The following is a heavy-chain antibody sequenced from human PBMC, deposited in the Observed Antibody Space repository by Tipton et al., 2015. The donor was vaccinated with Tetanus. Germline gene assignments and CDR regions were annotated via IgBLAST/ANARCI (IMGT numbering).Heavy chain of an antibody. CDR1: GDSVSTGNFY. CDR2: IHHSGLA. D-gene: IGHD4-11*01. CDR3: ARNVYTVTNDAFDI. J-gene: IGHJ3*02. Sequence: SGDSVSTGNFYWSWIRQPPGKGLEWIAFIHHSGLAFSKPSLKSRVSISIDTSQNQFSLRLTSVTAADAAAYFCARNVYTVTNDAFDIWGHGTLVNVSS. V-gene: IGHV4-30-4*01.